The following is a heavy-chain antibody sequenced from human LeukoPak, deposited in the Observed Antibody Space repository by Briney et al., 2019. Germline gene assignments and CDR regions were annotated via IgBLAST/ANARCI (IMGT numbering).Heavy chain of an antibody. V-gene: IGHV3-30*01. CDR2: ISSGGAYE. D-gene: IGHD3-10*01. CDR1: GFTFSNYA. CDR3: ARASTYYYDSGSSGPHYFYN. J-gene: IGHJ4*02. Sequence: GGSLRLSCAASGFTFSNYAMHRVRQAPGKGLEWVSLISSGGAYEYYADSVKGRFTISRDNSKNTLYRQLNSLRAEETAVYYCARASTYYYDSGSSGPHYFYNWGQGTLVTVSS.